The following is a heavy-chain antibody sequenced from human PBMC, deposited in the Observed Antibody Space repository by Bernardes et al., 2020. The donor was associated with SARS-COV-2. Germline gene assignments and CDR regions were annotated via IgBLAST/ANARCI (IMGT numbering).Heavy chain of an antibody. CDR1: GFTFSSYG. V-gene: IGHV3-33*01. J-gene: IGHJ6*02. CDR2: IWYDGSNK. CDR3: ARVVSYYYGMDV. Sequence: GGSLNLSCAACGFTFSSYGMHWVRKAPGTGLEWVAVIWYDGSNKYYADSVKCRFTISRDNSKNTLYLQMNSLRAEDTAVYYCARVVSYYYGMDVWGQGTTVTVSS. D-gene: IGHD2-8*01.